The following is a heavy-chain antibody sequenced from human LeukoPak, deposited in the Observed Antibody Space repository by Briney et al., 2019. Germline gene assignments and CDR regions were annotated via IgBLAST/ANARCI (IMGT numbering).Heavy chain of an antibody. J-gene: IGHJ5*02. CDR2: IKSKTDGGTT. V-gene: IGHV3-15*01. CDR1: GFTFSNAW. CDR3: TTATYYYDSSGYFAH. Sequence: GGSLRLSCAASGFTFSNAWMSWVRQAPGKGLEWVGRIKSKTDGGTTDYAAPVKGRFTISRDDSKNTLYLQMNSLRTEDTAVYYCTTATYYYDSSGYFAHWGQGTLVTVSS. D-gene: IGHD3-22*01.